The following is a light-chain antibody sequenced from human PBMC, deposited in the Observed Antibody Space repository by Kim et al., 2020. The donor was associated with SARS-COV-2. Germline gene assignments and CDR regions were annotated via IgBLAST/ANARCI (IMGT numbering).Light chain of an antibody. CDR1: SSNIGDCH. CDR3: AAWYDSLRVVL. V-gene: IGLV1-47*01. Sequence: QSVLTQPPSASGTPGQRVTISCSGSSSNIGDCHVYWYQQLPGTAPKLLIYKTDQRPSGVPYRFSGSKSGTAASLAISGLRSDDEADYYCAAWYDSLRVVLFGRGTKVTVL. J-gene: IGLJ2*01. CDR2: KTD.